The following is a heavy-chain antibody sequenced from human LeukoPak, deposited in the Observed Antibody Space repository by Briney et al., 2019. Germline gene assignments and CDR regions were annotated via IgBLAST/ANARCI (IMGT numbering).Heavy chain of an antibody. J-gene: IGHJ4*02. V-gene: IGHV3-23*01. CDR2: ISGSGGST. Sequence: PGGSLRLSCAASGFTFSSYAMSWVRQAPGKGLEWVSAISGSGGSTYYADSVKGRFTISRDNSENTLYLQMNSLRAEDTAVYYCAKARPIVVVPAAKDYWGQGTLVTVSS. CDR3: AKARPIVVVPAAKDY. CDR1: GFTFSSYA. D-gene: IGHD2-2*01.